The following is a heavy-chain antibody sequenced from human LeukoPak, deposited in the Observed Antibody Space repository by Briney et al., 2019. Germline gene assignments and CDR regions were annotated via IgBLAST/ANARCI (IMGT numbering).Heavy chain of an antibody. J-gene: IGHJ6*02. Sequence: SETLSLTCTVSGGSISSGDYYWSWIRQPPGKGLEWIVYIYYSGSTYYNPSLKSRVTISVDTSKNQFSLKLSSVTAADTAVYYCARDLIRSDYDFWSGHYGMDVWGQGTTVTVSS. CDR2: IYYSGST. CDR1: GGSISSGDYY. V-gene: IGHV4-30-4*01. D-gene: IGHD3-3*01. CDR3: ARDLIRSDYDFWSGHYGMDV.